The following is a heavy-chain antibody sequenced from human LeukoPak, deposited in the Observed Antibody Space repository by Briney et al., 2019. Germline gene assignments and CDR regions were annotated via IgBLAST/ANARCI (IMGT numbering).Heavy chain of an antibody. J-gene: IGHJ3*02. CDR1: GFTFSTYA. Sequence: GGSLRLSCAASGFTFSTYAMSWVRQAPGKGLEWVSAISGSGGTTFYADSVKGRFTISRDNSKNTLYPQMNTLRAEDTAVYYCAKPTRYCGSTSCPLGAFDIWGQGTMVTVSS. CDR3: AKPTRYCGSTSCPLGAFDI. D-gene: IGHD2-2*01. V-gene: IGHV3-23*01. CDR2: ISGSGGTT.